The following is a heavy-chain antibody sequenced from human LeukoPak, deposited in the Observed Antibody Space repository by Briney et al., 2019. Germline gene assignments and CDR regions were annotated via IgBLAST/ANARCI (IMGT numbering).Heavy chain of an antibody. J-gene: IGHJ4*02. V-gene: IGHV1-18*01. CDR3: ARFYDYVWGSYRYMYYFDY. Sequence: GASVKVSCKASGYTFTSYGISWVRQAPGQGLEWMGWISAYNGNTNYAQKLQGRVTMTTDTSTSTAYMELRSLRSDDTAVYYCARFYDYVWGSYRYMYYFDYWGQGTLVTVSS. D-gene: IGHD3-16*02. CDR1: GYTFTSYG. CDR2: ISAYNGNT.